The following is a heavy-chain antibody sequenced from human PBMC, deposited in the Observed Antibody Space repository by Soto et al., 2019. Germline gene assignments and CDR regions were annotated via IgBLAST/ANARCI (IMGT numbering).Heavy chain of an antibody. CDR2: IYYSGST. CDR3: ARHAGDSITLFEGDAFDI. CDR1: GGSISSSSYY. J-gene: IGHJ3*02. V-gene: IGHV4-39*01. D-gene: IGHD3-3*01. Sequence: QLQLQESGPGLVKPSETLSLTCTVSGGSISSSSYYWGWIRQPPGKGLEWIGSIYYSGSTYYNPSLKSRVTLSVDTSKNQFSLKLSSVTAADTAVYDCARHAGDSITLFEGDAFDIWGQGTMVTVSS.